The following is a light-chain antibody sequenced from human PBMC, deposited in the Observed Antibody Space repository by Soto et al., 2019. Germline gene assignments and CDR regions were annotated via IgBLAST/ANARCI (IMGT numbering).Light chain of an antibody. V-gene: IGKV1-39*01. Sequence: DLQMTQSPSSLSASVGDRVTITCRASQRIFTYLNWFQQKPGKAPQLLIHAASRLQSGVPSRFSGSGSGTDFTLTIISLQPEDFATYHCQQSYITPYTFGQGTKLEIK. CDR3: QQSYITPYT. CDR1: QRIFTY. J-gene: IGKJ2*01. CDR2: AAS.